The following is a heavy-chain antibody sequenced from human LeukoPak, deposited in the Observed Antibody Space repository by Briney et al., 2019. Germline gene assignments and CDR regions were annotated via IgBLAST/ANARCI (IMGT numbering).Heavy chain of an antibody. J-gene: IGHJ5*02. CDR2: IYYSGST. CDR1: GGSISSGGYY. V-gene: IGHV4-31*03. Sequence: PSETLSLTCTVSGGSISSGGYYWSWIRQHPGKGLEWIGYIYYSGSTYYNPSLKSRVTISVHTSKNQFSLKLSSVTAADTAVYYCARLGGQRLPATYWFDPWGQGTLVTVSS. CDR3: ARLGGQRLPATYWFDP. D-gene: IGHD6-19*01.